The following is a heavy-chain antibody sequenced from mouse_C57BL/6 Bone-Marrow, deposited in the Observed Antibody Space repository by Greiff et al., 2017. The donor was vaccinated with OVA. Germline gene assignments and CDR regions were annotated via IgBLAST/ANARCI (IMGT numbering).Heavy chain of an antibody. J-gene: IGHJ4*01. Sequence: EVKVVESGAELVRPGASVKLSCTASGFNIKDDYMHWVKQRPEQGLEWIGWIDPENGDTEYASKFQGKATITADTSSNTAYLQLSSLTSEDTAVYYCTTRGTFGYYGSSFYYYAMDYWGQGTSVTVSS. V-gene: IGHV14-4*01. CDR1: GFNIKDDY. CDR2: IDPENGDT. CDR3: TTRGTFGYYGSSFYYYAMDY. D-gene: IGHD1-1*01.